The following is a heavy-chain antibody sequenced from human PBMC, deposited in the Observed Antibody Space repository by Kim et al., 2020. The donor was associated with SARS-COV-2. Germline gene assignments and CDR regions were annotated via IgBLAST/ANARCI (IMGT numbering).Heavy chain of an antibody. CDR2: IWYDGSNK. D-gene: IGHD6-13*01. CDR1: GFTFSSYG. Sequence: GGSLRLSCAAYGFTFSSYGMHWVRQAPGKGLEWVAVIWYDGSNKYYADSVKGRFTISRDNSKNTLYLQMNSLRAEDTAVYYCARDRPGIAAAGTGPYFQHWGQGTLVTVSS. V-gene: IGHV3-33*01. J-gene: IGHJ1*01. CDR3: ARDRPGIAAAGTGPYFQH.